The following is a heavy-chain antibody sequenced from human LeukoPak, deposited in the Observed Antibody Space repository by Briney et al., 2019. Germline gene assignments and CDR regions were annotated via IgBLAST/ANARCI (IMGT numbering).Heavy chain of an antibody. D-gene: IGHD3-22*01. Sequence: PGGSLRLSCAASGITFSNEWMSWVRQAPGKGLEWVANIKEDGSEKYYVDAVKGRFTISRDNAKNSLYLQMNSLRAEDTAVYYCARELDSSGYYPYYFDYWGQGTLVTVSS. CDR1: GITFSNEW. CDR3: ARELDSSGYYPYYFDY. J-gene: IGHJ4*02. V-gene: IGHV3-7*01. CDR2: IKEDGSEK.